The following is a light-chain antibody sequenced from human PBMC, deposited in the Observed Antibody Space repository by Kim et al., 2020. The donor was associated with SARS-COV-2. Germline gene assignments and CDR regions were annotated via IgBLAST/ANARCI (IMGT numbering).Light chain of an antibody. V-gene: IGKV3-11*01. CDR1: QSVDNF. CDR2: DAF. J-gene: IGKJ2*01. Sequence: SPGETAILSCMASQSVDNFLAWYQQKPGQPPRLVIYDAFIRATDTPDRFSGSGYGTDFTLTINNLEPEDFAVYYCQQRSKWPPFTFGQGTKLEI. CDR3: QQRSKWPPFT.